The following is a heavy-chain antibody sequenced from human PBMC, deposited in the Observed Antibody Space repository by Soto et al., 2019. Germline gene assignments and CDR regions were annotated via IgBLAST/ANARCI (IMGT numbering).Heavy chain of an antibody. CDR2: IIPIFGTA. D-gene: IGHD3-22*01. Sequence: ASVKVSCKASGGTFSSYAISWVRQAPGQGLEWMGGIIPIFGTANYAQKFQGRVTITADASTSTAYMELSSLRSEDTAVYYCASGDYYDSSGCPGAFDIWGQETMVTVS. V-gene: IGHV1-69*13. J-gene: IGHJ3*02. CDR1: GGTFSSYA. CDR3: ASGDYYDSSGCPGAFDI.